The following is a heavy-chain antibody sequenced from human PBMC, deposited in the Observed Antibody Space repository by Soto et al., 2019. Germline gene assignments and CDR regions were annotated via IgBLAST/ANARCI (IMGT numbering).Heavy chain of an antibody. CDR1: GDSFSSNSAA. V-gene: IGHV6-1*01. Sequence: SQTLSLTCAISGDSFSSNSAAWNWLRQSPSRGLEWLGRTYYRSKWYNDYAPFVKSRITVNPDTSKNQFSLQLNSVTPEDTAFYYCARSISHNWFDPWGQGTLVTVSS. CDR2: TYYRSKWYN. D-gene: IGHD3-9*01. J-gene: IGHJ5*02. CDR3: ARSISHNWFDP.